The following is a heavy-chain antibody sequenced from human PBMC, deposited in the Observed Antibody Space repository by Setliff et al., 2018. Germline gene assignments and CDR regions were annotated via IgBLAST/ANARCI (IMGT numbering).Heavy chain of an antibody. Sequence: SETLSLTCTVSGGFINNGDYNWGWVRQPPGEGLECVGSLYYSGSTYYNPSLKSRVTISVDTSKNQFSLKLSSVAAADTAVYYCARGFDVCGGGACYTDGPYYFDYWGLGTLVTVSS. CDR1: GGFINNGDYN. D-gene: IGHD2-21*02. CDR2: LYYSGST. V-gene: IGHV4-39*01. J-gene: IGHJ4*02. CDR3: ARGFDVCGGGACYTDGPYYFDY.